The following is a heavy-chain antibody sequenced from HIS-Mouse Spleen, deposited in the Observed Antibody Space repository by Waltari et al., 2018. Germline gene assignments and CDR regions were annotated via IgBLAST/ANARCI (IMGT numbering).Heavy chain of an antibody. CDR3: ASRYSSSSQFGY. Sequence: QLQLQESGPGLVKPSETLSLTCTVSGGSISSSSYYWGWTRQPPGKGLEWIGGIYYSWSTYYNPSLKSRVTISVDTSKNQFSLKLSSVTAADTAVYYCASRYSSSSQFGYWGQGTLVTVSS. CDR1: GGSISSSSYY. J-gene: IGHJ4*02. D-gene: IGHD6-6*01. CDR2: IYYSWST. V-gene: IGHV4-39*07.